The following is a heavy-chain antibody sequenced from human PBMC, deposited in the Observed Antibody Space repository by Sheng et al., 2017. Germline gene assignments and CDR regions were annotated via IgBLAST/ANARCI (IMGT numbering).Heavy chain of an antibody. CDR1: GFTVSSNC. J-gene: IGHJ4*02. Sequence: EVRLVESGGGLVQPGGSLRLSCAVSGFTVSSNCMYWVRQAPGKGLEWVSVIYSGGSTYYADSVKGRFTISRDNSKNTLYLQMNSLRAEDTAVYYCARAAIVVTRQYYFDYWGQGTLVTVSS. CDR2: IYSGGST. D-gene: IGHD3-22*01. V-gene: IGHV3-66*02. CDR3: ARAAIVVTRQYYFDY.